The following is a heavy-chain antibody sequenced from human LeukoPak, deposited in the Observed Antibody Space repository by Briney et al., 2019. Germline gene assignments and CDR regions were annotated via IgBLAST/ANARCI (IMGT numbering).Heavy chain of an antibody. CDR3: AKDSLRGDCLDY. CDR2: ISYDGSNK. CDR1: GFTFSSYG. D-gene: IGHD2-21*01. Sequence: GGSLRLSCAASGFTFSSYGMHWVRQAPGKGLEWVAVISYDGSNKYYADSVKGRFTISRDNSKNTLYLQMNSLRAEDTAVYYCAKDSLRGDCLDYWGQGTQVTVSS. J-gene: IGHJ4*02. V-gene: IGHV3-30*18.